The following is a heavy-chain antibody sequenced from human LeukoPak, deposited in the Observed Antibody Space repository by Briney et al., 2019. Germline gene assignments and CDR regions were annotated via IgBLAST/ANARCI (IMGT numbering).Heavy chain of an antibody. Sequence: GGSLRLSCAASGFTVSSNYMSWVRQAPGKGLEWVAVISYDGSNKYYADSVKGRFTISRDNSKNTLYLQMNSLRAEDTAVYYCARVPVELYYDSSGYFDYWGQGTLVTVSS. CDR2: ISYDGSNK. V-gene: IGHV3-30*03. J-gene: IGHJ4*02. CDR1: GFTVSSNY. D-gene: IGHD3-22*01. CDR3: ARVPVELYYDSSGYFDY.